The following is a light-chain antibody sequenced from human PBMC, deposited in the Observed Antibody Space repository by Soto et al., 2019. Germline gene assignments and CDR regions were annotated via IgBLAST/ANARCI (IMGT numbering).Light chain of an antibody. CDR1: SSDIGSYDY. CDR2: GVT. Sequence: QSALTQPASVSGSPGQSITLSCTGSSSDIGSYDYVSWYQQHPGKAPKLLIYGVTNRPSDISDRFSGSKSGDTASLTISGLQADDEAIYFCSSYTTTATLGVFGTGTKVTVL. V-gene: IGLV2-14*03. CDR3: SSYTTTATLGV. J-gene: IGLJ1*01.